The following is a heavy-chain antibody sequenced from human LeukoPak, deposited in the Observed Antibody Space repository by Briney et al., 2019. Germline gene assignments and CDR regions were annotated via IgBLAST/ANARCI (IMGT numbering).Heavy chain of an antibody. CDR1: GGSISSYY. V-gene: IGHV4-59*01. J-gene: IGHJ4*02. CDR3: ARAYSSSWEVDY. CDR2: IYYSGST. D-gene: IGHD6-13*01. Sequence: PSETLSLTCTVSGGSISSYYWSWIRQPPGKGLEWIGYIYYSGSTNYNPSLKSRVTISVDTSKNQFSLKLRSVTAADTAVYYCARAYSSSWEVDYWGQGTLVTVSS.